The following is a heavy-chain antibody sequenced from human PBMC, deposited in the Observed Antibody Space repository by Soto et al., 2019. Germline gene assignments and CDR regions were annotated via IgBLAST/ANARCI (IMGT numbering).Heavy chain of an antibody. Sequence: QVQLVESGGGVVQPGRSLRLSCAASGFTFSSYGMHWVRQAPGKGLEWVAVISHDGSNKYYADSVKGRFTISRDNSKNTLYLQMNSLRAEDTTVYYCAKGGRGTMVLGVPYGMDVWGQGTTVTVSS. CDR3: AKGGRGTMVLGVPYGMDV. CDR1: GFTFSSYG. D-gene: IGHD3-10*01. J-gene: IGHJ6*02. CDR2: ISHDGSNK. V-gene: IGHV3-30*18.